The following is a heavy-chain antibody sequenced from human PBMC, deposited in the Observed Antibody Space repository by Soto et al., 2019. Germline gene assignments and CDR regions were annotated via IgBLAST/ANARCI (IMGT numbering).Heavy chain of an antibody. J-gene: IGHJ5*02. D-gene: IGHD3-10*01. Sequence: EVQLLESGGGLVQPGGSLRLSCAASGFTFSSYAMSWVRQAPGKGLEWFSAISGSGGSTYYADSVKGRFTISRDNSKNTLYLQMNSLRAEDTAVYYCAKSLWFGELFSGFDPWGQGTLVTVSS. CDR2: ISGSGGST. CDR3: AKSLWFGELFSGFDP. CDR1: GFTFSSYA. V-gene: IGHV3-23*01.